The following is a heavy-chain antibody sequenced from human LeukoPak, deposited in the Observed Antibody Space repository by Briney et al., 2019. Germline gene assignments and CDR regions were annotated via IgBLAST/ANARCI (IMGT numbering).Heavy chain of an antibody. Sequence: ASVKVSCKASGYTFTSYYMHWVRQAPGQGLEWMGIINPSGGDASYAQKFQGRLTMTRDTSTNTVYMELTSLRSEDTAVYYCAREVMDNLRFDYWGQGTLVTVSS. D-gene: IGHD1-14*01. CDR2: INPSGGDA. CDR3: AREVMDNLRFDY. V-gene: IGHV1-46*01. CDR1: GYTFTSYY. J-gene: IGHJ4*02.